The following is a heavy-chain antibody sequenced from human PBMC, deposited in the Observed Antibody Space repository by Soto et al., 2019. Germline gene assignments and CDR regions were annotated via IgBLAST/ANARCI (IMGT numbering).Heavy chain of an antibody. CDR3: AKGEPWFAP. CDR1: GFTFRNYG. Sequence: RLSYPTSGFTFRNYGKHWVRQAPGKGLEWVAVIWYDGSTKYYADSVKGRFTISRDNSKNTLYLQMNCMRGEDTAVYYCAKGEPWFAPWGQGTLVTVS. J-gene: IGHJ5*02. CDR2: IWYDGSTK. V-gene: IGHV3-33*06. D-gene: IGHD1-1*01.